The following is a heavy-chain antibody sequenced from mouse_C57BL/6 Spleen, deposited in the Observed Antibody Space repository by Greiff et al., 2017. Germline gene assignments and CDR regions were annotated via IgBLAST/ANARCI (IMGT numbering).Heavy chain of an antibody. CDR1: GFTFSDYY. Sequence: DVKLVESEGGLVQPGSSMKLSCTASGFTFSDYYMAWVRQVPEKGLEWVANINYDGSSTYYLDSLKSRFIISRDNAKNILYLQMSSLKSEDTATYYCARGGLRGHYYAMDYWGQGTSVTVSS. V-gene: IGHV5-16*01. D-gene: IGHD3-3*01. CDR3: ARGGLRGHYYAMDY. J-gene: IGHJ4*01. CDR2: INYDGSST.